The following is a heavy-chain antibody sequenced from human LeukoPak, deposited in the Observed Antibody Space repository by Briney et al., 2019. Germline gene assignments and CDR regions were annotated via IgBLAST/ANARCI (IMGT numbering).Heavy chain of an antibody. CDR3: ARALGYGSGSLLYFDY. CDR2: ISSSSSYI. CDR1: GFTFSSYS. J-gene: IGHJ4*02. V-gene: IGHV3-21*01. Sequence: QPGGSLRLSCAPSGFTFSSYSMNWVRQAPGKGLEWVSSISSSSSYIYYADSVKGRFTISRDNAKNSLYLQMNSVRAEDTAVYYCARALGYGSGSLLYFDYWGQGTLVTVSS. D-gene: IGHD3-10*01.